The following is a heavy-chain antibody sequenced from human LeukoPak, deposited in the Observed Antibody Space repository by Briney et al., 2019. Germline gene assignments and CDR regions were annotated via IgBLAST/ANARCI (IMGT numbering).Heavy chain of an antibody. Sequence: PSETLSLTCTVSGGSISSSSYYWGWIRQPPGKGLEWIGSIYYSGSTYYNPSLKSRVTISVDTYKNQFSLKLRSVTAEARAVHYCARRIVGATTTGHYWGQGTLVTVSS. CDR3: ARRIVGATTTGHY. CDR1: GGSISSSSYY. V-gene: IGHV4-39*01. J-gene: IGHJ4*02. D-gene: IGHD1-26*01. CDR2: IYYSGST.